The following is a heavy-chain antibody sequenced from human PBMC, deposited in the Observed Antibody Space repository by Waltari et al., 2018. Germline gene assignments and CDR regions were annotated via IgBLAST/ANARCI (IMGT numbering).Heavy chain of an antibody. CDR3: ARGFWFTTVTTFTWFDP. CDR2: ISSTGHYI. J-gene: IGHJ5*02. V-gene: IGHV3-21*01. Sequence: EEQLVESGGDLVKPGGSLSLSCPGSGFTFSSSSMHWVRPAPGKGLEWVSSISSTGHYIYYADSVRGRFTISRDNANNSLYLQMNNLRADDTAIYYCARGFWFTTVTTFTWFDPWGQGTLVTVSS. D-gene: IGHD4-17*01. CDR1: GFTFSSSS.